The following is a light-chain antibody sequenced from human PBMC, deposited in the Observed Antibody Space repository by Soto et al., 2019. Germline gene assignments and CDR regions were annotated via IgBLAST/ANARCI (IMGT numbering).Light chain of an antibody. CDR3: TSWTSTSTYV. Sequence: QSALTQDASVSGSPGQSITISCTGTSSDVGGYNYVSWYQQHPGKAPKLMIYDVFTRPSGVSNRFSGSKSGNTASLTISALQAEDDADYYCTSWTSTSTYVFGSGTKVTVL. V-gene: IGLV2-14*03. CDR2: DVF. J-gene: IGLJ1*01. CDR1: SSDVGGYNY.